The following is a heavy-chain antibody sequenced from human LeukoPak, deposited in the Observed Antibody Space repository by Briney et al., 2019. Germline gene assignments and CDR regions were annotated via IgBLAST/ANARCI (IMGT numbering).Heavy chain of an antibody. CDR3: ARSRGVVTASFELDP. CDR1: GGTFSSYA. D-gene: IGHD2-21*02. CDR2: IIPIFGTA. J-gene: IGHJ5*02. Sequence: GASVKVSCKASGGTFSSYAISWVRQAPGQGLEWMGGIIPIFGTANYAQKFQGRVTITTDESTSTAYTELSSLGSEDTAVYYCARSRGVVTASFELDPWGQGTLVTVSS. V-gene: IGHV1-69*05.